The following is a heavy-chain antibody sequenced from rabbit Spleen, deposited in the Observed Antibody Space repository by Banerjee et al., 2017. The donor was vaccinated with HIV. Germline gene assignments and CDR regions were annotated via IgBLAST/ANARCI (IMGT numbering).Heavy chain of an antibody. J-gene: IGHJ4*01. D-gene: IGHD4-1*01. CDR3: ARDLAGVNDWNFTL. CDR1: GFSFSNKAG. V-gene: IGHV1S45*01. CDR2: INTATGKA. Sequence: QEQLMESGGGLVKPEGSLKLSCTASGFSFSNKAGMCWVRQAPGKGLGWIACINTATGKAVYASLAKGRSTISKTSSTTVTLQMTSLTAADAATYFCARDLAGVNDWNFTLWGLDALVT.